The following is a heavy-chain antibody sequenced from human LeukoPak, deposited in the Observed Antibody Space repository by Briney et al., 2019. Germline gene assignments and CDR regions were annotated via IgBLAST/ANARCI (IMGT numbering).Heavy chain of an antibody. CDR1: VFTFDDYS. J-gene: IGHJ4*02. CDR3: AKASYGSPYYFDY. V-gene: IGHV3-9*01. Sequence: GGSLRLSCAASVFTFDDYSMHWVRQAPWKGLEWVSGISWNSGSIGYADSVKGRFTISRDNAKNSLYLQMNSLRAEDTALYYCAKASYGSPYYFDYWGQGTLVTVSS. CDR2: ISWNSGSI. D-gene: IGHD1-26*01.